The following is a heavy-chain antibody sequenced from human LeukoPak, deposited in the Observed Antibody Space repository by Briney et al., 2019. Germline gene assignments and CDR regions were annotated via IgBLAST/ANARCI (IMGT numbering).Heavy chain of an antibody. Sequence: PSETLSLTCNISGASISSHYWNWIRQPPGKGLEWIGYTSYSGTTNYNPSLKRRVVISLDTSKNQFSLKLTSVTAADTAVYYCARDLVTVTKGFDIWGQGTMVSVSS. V-gene: IGHV4-59*11. D-gene: IGHD4-17*01. CDR1: GASISSHY. J-gene: IGHJ3*02. CDR2: TSYSGTT. CDR3: ARDLVTVTKGFDI.